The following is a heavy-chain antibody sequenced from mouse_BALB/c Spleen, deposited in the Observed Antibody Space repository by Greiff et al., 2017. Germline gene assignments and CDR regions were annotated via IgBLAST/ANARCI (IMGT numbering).Heavy chain of an antibody. CDR3: ASPAYYGNYGAMDY. Sequence: DVKLVESGGGLVKPGGSLKLSCAASGFTFSSYAMSWVRQTPEKRLEWVASISSGGSTYYPDSVKGRFTISRDNARNILYLQMSSLRSEDTAMYYCASPAYYGNYGAMDYWGQGTSVTVSS. J-gene: IGHJ4*01. V-gene: IGHV5-6-5*01. D-gene: IGHD2-10*01. CDR1: GFTFSSYA. CDR2: ISSGGST.